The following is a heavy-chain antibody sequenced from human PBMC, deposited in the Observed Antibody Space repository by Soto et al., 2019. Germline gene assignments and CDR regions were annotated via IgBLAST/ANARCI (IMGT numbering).Heavy chain of an antibody. D-gene: IGHD1-1*01. V-gene: IGHV4-59*01. CDR3: ERSRDGSKRALNWFDP. CDR1: GGSISSYY. CDR2: IYYSGST. Sequence: SETLSLTCTVSGGSISSYYWSWIRQPPGKGLEWIGYIYYSGSTNYNPSLKSRVTISVDTSKNQFSLKLSSVTAAETAVYYCERSRDGSKRALNWFDPWGQGTLVTVSS. J-gene: IGHJ5*02.